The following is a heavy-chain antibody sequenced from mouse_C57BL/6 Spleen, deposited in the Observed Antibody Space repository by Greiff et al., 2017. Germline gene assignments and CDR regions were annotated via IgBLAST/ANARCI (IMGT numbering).Heavy chain of an antibody. J-gene: IGHJ2*01. D-gene: IGHD1-1*01. CDR3: ARSPLITTVVAHFDY. CDR2: IYPGDGDT. CDR1: GYAFSSYW. V-gene: IGHV1-80*01. Sequence: QVQLQQSGAELVTPGASVKISCKASGYAFSSYWMNWVKQRPGKGLEWIGQIYPGDGDTNYNGKFKGKATLTADKSSSTAYMQLSSLTSEDSAVYFCARSPLITTVVAHFDYWGQGTTLTVSS.